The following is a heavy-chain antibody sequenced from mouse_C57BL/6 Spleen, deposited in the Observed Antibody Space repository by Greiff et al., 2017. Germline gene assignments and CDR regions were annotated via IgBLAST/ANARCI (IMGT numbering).Heavy chain of an antibody. CDR2: IYPGRGNT. D-gene: IGHD2-1*01. CDR3: ARDGKGDY. J-gene: IGHJ2*01. V-gene: IGHV1-66*01. Sequence: QVQLQQPGPELVKPGASVKISCKASGYSFTSYYIHWVKPRPGQGLAWIGWIYPGRGNTKYNEKFKGKATLTADTSSSTAYLQLRSLTSEVSAVYYFARDGKGDYWGQGPTLTLSA. CDR1: GYSFTSYY.